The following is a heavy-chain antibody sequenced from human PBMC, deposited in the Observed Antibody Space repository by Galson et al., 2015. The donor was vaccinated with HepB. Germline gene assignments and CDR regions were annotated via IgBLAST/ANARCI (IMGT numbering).Heavy chain of an antibody. J-gene: IGHJ4*02. V-gene: IGHV4-34*01. Sequence: WIGEIYHSGSTKYNPSLKGRVTISLDTSKNQFFLKLTSVTAADTAVYYCARNLVHSDFDYWGQGTLVTVSS. CDR3: ARNLVHSDFDY. CDR2: IYHSGST. D-gene: IGHD2-21*01.